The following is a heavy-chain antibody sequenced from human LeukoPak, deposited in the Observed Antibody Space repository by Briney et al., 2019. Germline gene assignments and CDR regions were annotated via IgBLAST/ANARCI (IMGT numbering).Heavy chain of an antibody. V-gene: IGHV3-21*01. D-gene: IGHD4-17*01. Sequence: GGSLRLSCAASGFTFSRYSMNWVRQAPGKGLEWVSSISTSSSFLYYADSVKGRFTISRDNAKNSLYLQMNSLRAEDTAVYYCARERDYGYYFDYWGQGTLVTVSS. CDR3: ARERDYGYYFDY. CDR2: ISTSSSFL. CDR1: GFTFSRYS. J-gene: IGHJ4*02.